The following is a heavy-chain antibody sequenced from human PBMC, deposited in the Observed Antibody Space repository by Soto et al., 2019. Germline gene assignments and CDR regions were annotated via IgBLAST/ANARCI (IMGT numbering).Heavy chain of an antibody. CDR3: AREGDYYDSSCYNFPAFDI. V-gene: IGHV1-69*01. CDR2: IIPIFGTA. CDR1: GGTFSSYA. D-gene: IGHD3-22*01. Sequence: QVQLVQSGAEVKKPGSSVKVSCKASGGTFSSYAISWVRQAPGQGLEWMGGIIPIFGTANYAKKFQGRVTSTADESTSTAYMELSSLRSEDTAVYYCAREGDYYDSSCYNFPAFDIWGQGTMVTVSS. J-gene: IGHJ3*02.